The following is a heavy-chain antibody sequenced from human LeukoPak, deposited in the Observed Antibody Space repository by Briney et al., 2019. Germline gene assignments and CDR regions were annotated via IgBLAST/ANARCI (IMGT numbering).Heavy chain of an antibody. V-gene: IGHV3-30-3*01. D-gene: IGHD3-3*01. Sequence: GGSLRLSCAASGFTFSTYAIHWVRQAPGKGLEWVAVISYDGSNKYYADSVKGRFTISRDNPKNTVHLQMNSLRAEDTAVYYCAREEWYYFDYWGQGTLVTVSS. J-gene: IGHJ4*02. CDR3: AREEWYYFDY. CDR2: ISYDGSNK. CDR1: GFTFSTYA.